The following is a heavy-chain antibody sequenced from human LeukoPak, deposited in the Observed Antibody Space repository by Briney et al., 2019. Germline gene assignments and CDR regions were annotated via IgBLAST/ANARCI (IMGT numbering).Heavy chain of an antibody. V-gene: IGHV4-34*01. CDR3: ARGFPKGRPRDYTRRGYSSSCFDY. D-gene: IGHD6-13*01. J-gene: IGHJ4*02. CDR1: GGSFSGYY. Sequence: SETLSLTCAVYGGSFSGYYWSWIRQPPGKGLEWIGEINHSGSTNYNPSLKSRVTISVDTSKNQFSLKLSSVTAADTAVYYCARGFPKGRPRDYTRRGYSSSCFDYWGQGTLVTVSS. CDR2: INHSGST.